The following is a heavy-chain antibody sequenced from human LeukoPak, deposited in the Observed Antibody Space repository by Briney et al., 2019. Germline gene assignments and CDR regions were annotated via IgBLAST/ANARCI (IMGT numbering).Heavy chain of an antibody. CDR2: INPSGGST. Sequence: ASVKVSCKASGYTFTSYYMHWVRQAPGQGLEWMGIINPSGGSTSYAQKFQGRVTMTRDMSTSTVYMELSSLRSEDTAVYYCARVGYCTNGVCYGDAFDIWGQGTMVTVSS. CDR1: GYTFTSYY. CDR3: ARVGYCTNGVCYGDAFDI. D-gene: IGHD2-8*01. V-gene: IGHV1-46*01. J-gene: IGHJ3*02.